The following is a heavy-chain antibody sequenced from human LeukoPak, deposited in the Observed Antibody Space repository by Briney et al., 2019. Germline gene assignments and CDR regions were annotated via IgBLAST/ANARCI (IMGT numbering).Heavy chain of an antibody. J-gene: IGHJ4*02. CDR2: IDHDGSEK. CDR1: GFIFSSYL. V-gene: IGHV3-7*01. CDR3: ARDQDGGKRAPYFDF. D-gene: IGHD4-23*01. Sequence: GGSLRLSCAASGFIFSSYLMTWVRQAPGKGLEWVANIDHDGSEKYYVDSVKGRFTISRDNAKNSLYLQMNSLRAEDTAVYYCARDQDGGKRAPYFDFWGQGTLVTVSS.